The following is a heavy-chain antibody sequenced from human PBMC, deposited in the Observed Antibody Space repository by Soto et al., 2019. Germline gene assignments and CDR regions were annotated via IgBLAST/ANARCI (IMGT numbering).Heavy chain of an antibody. J-gene: IGHJ3*02. CDR3: AHTRYNIGWCAFAI. V-gene: IGHV2-5*02. CDR1: GFSLSTSGVG. D-gene: IGHD6-19*01. CDR2: LYWDDDK. Sequence: QITLKESGPTLVKPTQTLTLTCTFSGFSLSTSGVGVGWVRQPPGKALEWLALLYWDDDKRYRPSLKTRLNITEHTSKNPVVLTMTNMDPVDTPTYYCAHTRYNIGWCAFAIWSQGTMVTVSS.